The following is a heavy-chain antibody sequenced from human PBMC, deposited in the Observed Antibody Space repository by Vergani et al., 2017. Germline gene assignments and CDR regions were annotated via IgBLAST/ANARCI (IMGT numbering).Heavy chain of an antibody. CDR1: GFTFSHFA. CDR3: AKVLYGDYYQYGLDV. D-gene: IGHD4-17*01. Sequence: EVHLLESGGGLVQPGGSLRLSCAASGFTFSHFAMKWVRQAPGKGLEWVSLIRGSGSSTYYADSVKGRFTISRDNSSNILYLQINSLRVEDTAVYYCAKVLYGDYYQYGLDVWCQGTTVIVSS. V-gene: IGHV3-23*01. J-gene: IGHJ6*02. CDR2: IRGSGSST.